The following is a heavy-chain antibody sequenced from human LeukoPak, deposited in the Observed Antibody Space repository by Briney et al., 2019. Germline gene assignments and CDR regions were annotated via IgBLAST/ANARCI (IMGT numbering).Heavy chain of an antibody. CDR2: ISYSGST. J-gene: IGHJ4*02. CDR3: AEVTVSDY. CDR1: GGSISSTGYY. Sequence: SETLSLTCTVSGGSISSTGYYWGWIRQPPGKGLEWIGSISYSGSTYYNPSLKSRVTISADTSKNQFSLKLSSVTAADTAGYYCAEVTVSDYWGQGTLVTVSS. V-gene: IGHV4-39*01. D-gene: IGHD5-18*01.